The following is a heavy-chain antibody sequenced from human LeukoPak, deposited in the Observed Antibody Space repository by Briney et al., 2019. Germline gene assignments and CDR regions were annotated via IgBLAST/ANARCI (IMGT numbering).Heavy chain of an antibody. CDR2: IYYSGST. CDR1: GGSISSYY. Sequence: SETLSLTCTVSGGSISSYYWSWIRQPPGKGLEWIGYIYYSGSTNYNPSLKSRVTISVDTSKNQFSLKLSSVTAADTAVYYCARGRLQLSYWGQGTLVTVSS. CDR3: ARGRLQLSY. D-gene: IGHD5-24*01. V-gene: IGHV4-59*08. J-gene: IGHJ4*02.